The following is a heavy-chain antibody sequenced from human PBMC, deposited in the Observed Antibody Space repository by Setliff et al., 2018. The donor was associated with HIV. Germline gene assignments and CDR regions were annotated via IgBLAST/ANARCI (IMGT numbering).Heavy chain of an antibody. CDR1: GYTFTSYA. D-gene: IGHD2-2*01. Sequence: ASVKVSCKASGYTFTSYAIHWVRQAPGQRLEWMGWITVGDGNTKYSQKFQGRVTITADTTASTAYMVLSSLTSEDTAVYYCARGGAREYQLLYNYFDPWGQGTLVTVSS. CDR2: ITVGDGNT. V-gene: IGHV1-3*01. J-gene: IGHJ5*02. CDR3: ARGGAREYQLLYNYFDP.